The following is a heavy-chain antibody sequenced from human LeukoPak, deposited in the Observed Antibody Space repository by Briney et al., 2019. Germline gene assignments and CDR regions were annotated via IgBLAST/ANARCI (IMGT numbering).Heavy chain of an antibody. CDR1: GFTFNAFG. Sequence: PGGSLRLSCAASGFTFNAFGMNWVRQAPGKGLEWVSSISSSSSYIYYADSVKGRFTISRDNAKNSLYLQMNSLRAEDTAVYYCARDAPEMYSGSYYFAFDIWGQGTMVTVSS. J-gene: IGHJ3*02. V-gene: IGHV3-21*01. D-gene: IGHD1-26*01. CDR3: ARDAPEMYSGSYYFAFDI. CDR2: ISSSSSYI.